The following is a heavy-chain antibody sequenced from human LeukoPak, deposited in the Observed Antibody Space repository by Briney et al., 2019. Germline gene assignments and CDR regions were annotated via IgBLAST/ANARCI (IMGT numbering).Heavy chain of an antibody. D-gene: IGHD3-22*01. J-gene: IGHJ4*02. CDR2: IHHSGST. CDR1: GGSISSSNW. CDR3: TTYYYDSSGYYAPD. Sequence: SETPSLTCAVSGGSISSSNWWSWVRQSPGKGLEWIGEIHHSGSTNYNPSLKSRVTISVDKSKNQFSLKLSSVTAADTAVYYCTTYYYDSSGYYAPDWGQGTLVTVSS. V-gene: IGHV4-4*02.